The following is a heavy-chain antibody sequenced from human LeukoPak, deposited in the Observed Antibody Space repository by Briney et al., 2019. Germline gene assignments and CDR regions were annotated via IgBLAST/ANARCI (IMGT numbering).Heavy chain of an antibody. J-gene: IGHJ6*02. V-gene: IGHV3-21*01. Sequence: GGSLRLSCAASGFTFSSYSMNWVRQAPGKGLEWVSSISSSSSYIYYADSVKGRSTISRDNAKNSLYLQMNSLRAEDTAVYYCARDLGDSWAYYGMDVWGQGTTVTVSS. CDR1: GFTFSSYS. CDR3: ARDLGDSWAYYGMDV. CDR2: ISSSSSYI. D-gene: IGHD2-21*02.